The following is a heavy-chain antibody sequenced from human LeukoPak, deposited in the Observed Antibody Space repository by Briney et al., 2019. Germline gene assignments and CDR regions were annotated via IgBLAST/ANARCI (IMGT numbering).Heavy chain of an antibody. D-gene: IGHD6-19*01. J-gene: IGHJ2*01. CDR2: ISGSGGST. CDR3: AKGPRVGAVAVGYWYFDL. Sequence: AGGSLRLSCAASGFTFSSYAMSWVRQAPGKGLEWVSAISGSGGSTYYADSVKGRFTISRDNSKNTLYLQMNSLRAEDTAVYYCAKGPRVGAVAVGYWYFDLWGRGTLVTVSS. CDR1: GFTFSSYA. V-gene: IGHV3-23*01.